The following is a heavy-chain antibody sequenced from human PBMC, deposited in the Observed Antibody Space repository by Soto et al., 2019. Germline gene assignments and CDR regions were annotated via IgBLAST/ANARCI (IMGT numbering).Heavy chain of an antibody. D-gene: IGHD3-10*01. J-gene: IGHJ5*02. CDR1: GFTFSSYG. CDR3: ASLGSGDYCGSGSYSQP. CDR2: IWYDGSNK. V-gene: IGHV3-33*01. Sequence: QVQLVESGGGVVQPGRSLRLSCAASGFTFSSYGMHWVRQAPGKGLEWVAVIWYDGSNKYYADSVKGRFTISRDNSKNTLYLQMNSLRAEDTAVYYCASLGSGDYCGSGSYSQPWGQGTLVTVSS.